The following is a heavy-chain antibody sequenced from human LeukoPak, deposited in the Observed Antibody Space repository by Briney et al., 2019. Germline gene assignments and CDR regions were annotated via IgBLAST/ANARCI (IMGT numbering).Heavy chain of an antibody. CDR2: IYYSGST. V-gene: IGHV4-59*08. CDR3: ATSLAQCSSCPFDY. D-gene: IGHD2-2*01. J-gene: IGHJ4*02. Sequence: SETLSLTCTVSGGSISSYYWSWVRHPPGKGLEWIGYIYYSGSTNYNPSLKSRVTISVDTSKNQFSLKLSSVTAADTAVYYCATSLAQCSSCPFDYWGQGTLVTVSS. CDR1: GGSISSYY.